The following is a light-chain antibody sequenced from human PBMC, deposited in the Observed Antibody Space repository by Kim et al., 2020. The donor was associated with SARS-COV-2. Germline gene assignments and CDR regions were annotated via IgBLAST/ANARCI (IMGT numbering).Light chain of an antibody. CDR1: SGSVSTSSY. V-gene: IGLV8-61*01. J-gene: IGLJ3*02. Sequence: GGTVTLTCGLSSGSVSTSSYPSWYQQTPGQAPRTLIYSTNTRSSGVPDRFSGSILGNKAALTITGAQADDESDYYCMLFIGSGIWVFGGGTKLTVL. CDR3: MLFIGSGIWV. CDR2: STN.